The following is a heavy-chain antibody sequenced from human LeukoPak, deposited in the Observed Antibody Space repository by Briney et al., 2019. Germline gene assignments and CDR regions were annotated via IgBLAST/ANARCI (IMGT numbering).Heavy chain of an antibody. V-gene: IGHV3-53*01. Sequence: GGSLRLSCAASGFVVSNNYMNWVRQAPGKGLEWVSVISSNGNTYYLDSVKGRFTISRDNSKNSLYLQMNSLRAEDTAVYYCSRGINGNTSPFDSWGQGTLVTVSS. CDR3: SRGINGNTSPFDS. D-gene: IGHD1-7*01. J-gene: IGHJ4*02. CDR1: GFVVSNNY. CDR2: ISSNGNT.